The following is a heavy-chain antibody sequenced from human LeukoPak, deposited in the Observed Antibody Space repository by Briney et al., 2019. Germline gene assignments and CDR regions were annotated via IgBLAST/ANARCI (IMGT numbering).Heavy chain of an antibody. J-gene: IGHJ4*02. D-gene: IGHD1-26*01. Sequence: SETLSLTCTVSGGSVSRGGYYWNWIRQHPGKGLEWIGFTSYSEGTYYNPSLMSRITISVDISQNQFSLKMRDVTAADTAVYFRATADWESFYFDSWGQGALVAVSS. CDR2: TSYSEGT. V-gene: IGHV4-31*03. CDR3: ATADWESFYFDS. CDR1: GGSVSRGGYY.